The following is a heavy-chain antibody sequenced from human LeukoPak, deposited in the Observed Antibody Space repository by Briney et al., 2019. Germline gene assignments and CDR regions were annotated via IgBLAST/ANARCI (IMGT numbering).Heavy chain of an antibody. D-gene: IGHD3-10*01. J-gene: IGHJ5*02. CDR3: ARGPDSGSYYAWFDP. CDR2: LYASGSA. Sequence: SETLSLTCSVSGDSVNSGSFYWSWIRQPAGKGLEWIGRLYASGSATYNPSLKSRVSISMDTSKNQFSLKLNSVTAADTAVYYCARGPDSGSYYAWFDPXGQGTLXTVSS. V-gene: IGHV4-61*02. CDR1: GDSVNSGSFY.